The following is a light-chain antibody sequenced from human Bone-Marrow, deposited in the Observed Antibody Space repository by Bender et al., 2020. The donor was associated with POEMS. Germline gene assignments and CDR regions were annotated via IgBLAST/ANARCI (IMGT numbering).Light chain of an antibody. CDR1: QLGDQY. Sequence: SYGLTQPPSVSVSPGHTANITCSGDQLGDQYASWYQLKPGQSPVLVIYEDNKRPSGIPGRFSGYNSGNIANLTISGTQALDVADYYCQAWDTSSVVFGGGTKLTVL. CDR2: EDN. V-gene: IGLV3-1*01. J-gene: IGLJ2*01. CDR3: QAWDTSSVV.